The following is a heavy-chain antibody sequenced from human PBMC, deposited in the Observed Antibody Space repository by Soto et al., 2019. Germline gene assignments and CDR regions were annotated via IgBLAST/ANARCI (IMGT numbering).Heavy chain of an antibody. D-gene: IGHD6-19*01. CDR3: AIAVSGAAGFDY. J-gene: IGHJ4*02. V-gene: IGHV1-3*05. CDR1: GYTFTGYA. CDR2: INAGNGNT. Sequence: QVQLVQSGAEEKKPGASVKVSCKASGYTFTGYAMHWVRQAPGQRLEWMGWINAGNGNTKYSQKFQGRVTITRDTPATTPYMELSILRSEDTAVYYCAIAVSGAAGFDYWGQGTLVTVSS.